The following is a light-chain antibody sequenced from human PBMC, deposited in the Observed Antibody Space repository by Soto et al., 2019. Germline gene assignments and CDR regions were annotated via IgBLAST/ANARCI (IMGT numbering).Light chain of an antibody. CDR1: QSVSSSY. J-gene: IGKJ1*01. Sequence: EIVLTQSPGTLSLSPGERATLSCRASQSVSSSYLAWYQQKPGQAPRRLIYGASSRATGIPHRFSGSGSGTDFTLTISRLEPEDFAVYYCQHYGSSPGTFGQGTKVEVK. V-gene: IGKV3-20*01. CDR2: GAS. CDR3: QHYGSSPGT.